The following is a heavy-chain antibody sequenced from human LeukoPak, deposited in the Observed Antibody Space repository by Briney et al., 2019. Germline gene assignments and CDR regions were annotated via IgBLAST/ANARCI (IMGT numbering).Heavy chain of an antibody. CDR2: MNPNSGNT. J-gene: IGHJ4*02. CDR1: GYTFTSYD. Sequence: GASVKVSCKASGYTFTSYDINWVRQATGQGLEWMGWMNPNSGNTGYAQKFQGRVTMTGNTSISTAYMELSSLRSEDTAVYYCARQYYDSSGYGFCYWGQGTLVTVSS. V-gene: IGHV1-8*01. D-gene: IGHD3-22*01. CDR3: ARQYYDSSGYGFCY.